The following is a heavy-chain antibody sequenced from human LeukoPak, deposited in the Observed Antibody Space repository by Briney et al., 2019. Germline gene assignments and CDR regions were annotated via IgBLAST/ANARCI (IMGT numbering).Heavy chain of an antibody. Sequence: SETLSLTCTVSGGSISGSSYYWGWIRQPPGKGLEWIGSIYYSGSTYYNPSLKSRVTISVDTSKNQFSLKLSSVTAADTAVYYCARQTPGYSSSWYGYYFDYWGQGTLVTVSS. V-gene: IGHV4-39*01. CDR3: ARQTPGYSSSWYGYYFDY. CDR2: IYYSGST. D-gene: IGHD6-13*01. CDR1: GGSISGSSYY. J-gene: IGHJ4*02.